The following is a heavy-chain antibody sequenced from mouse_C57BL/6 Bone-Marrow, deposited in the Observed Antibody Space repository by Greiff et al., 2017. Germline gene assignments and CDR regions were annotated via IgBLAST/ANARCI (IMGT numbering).Heavy chain of an antibody. Sequence: QFQLQQSGAELVKPGASVKMSCKASGYTFTSYWLTWVKQRPGQGLEWIGDIYPGSGSTNYNERFKSKATLTVDTSSSTAYMQLSSLTSEDSAVYYCARPYYSNYWYFDVWGTGTTVTVSS. V-gene: IGHV1-55*01. CDR1: GYTFTSYW. CDR2: IYPGSGST. J-gene: IGHJ1*03. D-gene: IGHD2-5*01. CDR3: ARPYYSNYWYFDV.